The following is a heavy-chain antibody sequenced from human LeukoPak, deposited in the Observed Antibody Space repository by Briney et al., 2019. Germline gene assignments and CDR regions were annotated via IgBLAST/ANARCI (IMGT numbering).Heavy chain of an antibody. CDR1: GFPFTSYG. D-gene: IGHD2-21*01. V-gene: IGHV3-30*02. J-gene: IGHJ4*02. CDR3: AKDLNTVVMQYFDS. Sequence: RGGSLSLSCTVSGFPFTSYGMHWVRQTPRPDLEWLAFIRYDAKTEDYADSVKGRFTFAREGSHSTVHLPMKDLIPDDAAIYFCAKDLNTVVMQYFDSWGQGTLVSVSS. CDR2: IRYDAKTE.